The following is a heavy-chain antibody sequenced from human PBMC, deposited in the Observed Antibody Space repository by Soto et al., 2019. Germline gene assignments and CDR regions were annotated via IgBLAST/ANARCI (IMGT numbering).Heavy chain of an antibody. CDR2: IYYSGST. Sequence: SETLSLTCTVSGGSISSYYWSWIRQPPGKGLEWIGYIYYSGSTNSDPSLKSRVTISVDTSKTQFSLKLSSVTAAATAVYYCAGTVRGVIHANIDYWGQGTLVIVSS. D-gene: IGHD3-10*01. CDR1: GGSISSYY. CDR3: AGTVRGVIHANIDY. J-gene: IGHJ4*02. V-gene: IGHV4-59*01.